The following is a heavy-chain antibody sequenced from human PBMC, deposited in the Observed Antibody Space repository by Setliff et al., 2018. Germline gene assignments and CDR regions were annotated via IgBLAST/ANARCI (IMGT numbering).Heavy chain of an antibody. V-gene: IGHV3-30*03. CDR1: GFNFGVYV. D-gene: IGHD3-3*02. CDR3: ARDRIGPFLSYMDG. Sequence: QAGGSLRLSCTTSGFNFGVYVMHWVRQAPGKGLEWVAILSYDTTKEYYADSVKGRFTISRDNSRNTLYLQMNSLRSEDTAVYYCARDRIGPFLSYMDGWGKGTAVTVSS. J-gene: IGHJ6*03. CDR2: LSYDTTKE.